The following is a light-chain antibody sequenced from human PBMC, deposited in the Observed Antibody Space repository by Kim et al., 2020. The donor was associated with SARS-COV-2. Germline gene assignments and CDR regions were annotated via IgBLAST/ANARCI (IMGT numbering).Light chain of an antibody. CDR1: QSIRSW. Sequence: IHMTQSPSTLSASAGDSVTIACRASQSIRSWLAWYQQKPGEAPKLLIHEASILEDGVPSRFSGSGYGTDFTLTISGLQPDDSATYYWQQCDSLSSFGRGTKLEI. J-gene: IGKJ2*01. V-gene: IGKV1-5*01. CDR2: EAS. CDR3: QQCDSLSS.